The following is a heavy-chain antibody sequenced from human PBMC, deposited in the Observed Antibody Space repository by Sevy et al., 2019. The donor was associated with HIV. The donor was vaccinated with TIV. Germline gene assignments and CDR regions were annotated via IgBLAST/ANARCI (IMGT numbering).Heavy chain of an antibody. V-gene: IGHV3-7*01. Sequence: GGSLRLSCAASGFTFSSNWMNWVRQAPGKGLEWVANIKQDGSEKYYVDSVEGRFAISRDNPKNSLYLELNSLRAEDTAVYYCATGGYYKYNWLGSWGQGTLVTVSS. J-gene: IGHJ5*01. CDR2: IKQDGSEK. CDR1: GFTFSSNW. CDR3: ATGGYYKYNWLGS. D-gene: IGHD3-9*01.